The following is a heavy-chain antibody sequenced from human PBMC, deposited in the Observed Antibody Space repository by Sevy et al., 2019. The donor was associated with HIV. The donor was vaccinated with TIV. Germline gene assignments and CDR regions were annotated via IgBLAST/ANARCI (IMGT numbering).Heavy chain of an antibody. J-gene: IGHJ4*02. CDR2: ISAYNGNT. CDR1: DYTFSTQG. Sequence: ASVKVSCKASDYTFSTQGFNWVRQAPGQGLEWMGWISAYNGNTKYAQKFQGRDTMTTDTSTSTAYMELRSLTSDDTAVYYCARDWAPGYYYDAIGVKRDYYFDYWGQGSLVTVSS. V-gene: IGHV1-18*01. CDR3: ARDWAPGYYYDAIGVKRDYYFDY. D-gene: IGHD3-22*01.